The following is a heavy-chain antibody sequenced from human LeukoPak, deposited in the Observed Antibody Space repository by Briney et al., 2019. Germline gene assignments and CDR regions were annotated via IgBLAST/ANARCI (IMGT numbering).Heavy chain of an antibody. Sequence: SETLSLTCTVSGGSISSYYWSWIRQPAGQGLEWIGRIYTSGSTNYNPSLKSRVTMSVDTSKNQFSLKLSSVTAADTAVYYCARGDIVVVPAALDVWGKGTTVTVSS. D-gene: IGHD2-2*01. V-gene: IGHV4-4*07. J-gene: IGHJ6*04. CDR2: IYTSGST. CDR1: GGSISSYY. CDR3: ARGDIVVVPAALDV.